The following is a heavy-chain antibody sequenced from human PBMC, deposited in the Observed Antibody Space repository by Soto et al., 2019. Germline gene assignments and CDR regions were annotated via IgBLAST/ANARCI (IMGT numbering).Heavy chain of an antibody. CDR2: IYYSGST. D-gene: IGHD4-17*01. J-gene: IGHJ4*02. CDR1: GGSISSYY. Sequence: SETLSLTCTVSGGSISSYYWSWIRQPPGKGLEWIGYIYYSGSTNYNPSPRRRVAISVDTSKNQFSLKLSSVTAADTAVDYCARHRLWGMGDYSKGYFDYWGQGTLVTVSS. V-gene: IGHV4-59*08. CDR3: ARHRLWGMGDYSKGYFDY.